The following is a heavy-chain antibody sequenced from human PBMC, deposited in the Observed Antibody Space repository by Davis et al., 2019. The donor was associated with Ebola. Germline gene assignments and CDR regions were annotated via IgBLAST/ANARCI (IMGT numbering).Heavy chain of an antibody. V-gene: IGHV3-23*01. J-gene: IGHJ4*02. CDR3: AQGSSPDN. CDR2: VSISGRDT. CDR1: GFTFSDA. Sequence: PGGSLRLSCAASGFTFSDAWMSWVRQPPGEGLQWVSTVSISGRDTYYIDSVMGRFTVSRDNSKNTVFLQMNSLRAEDTAHYYCAQGSSPDNWGPGTLVTVSS. D-gene: IGHD6-6*01.